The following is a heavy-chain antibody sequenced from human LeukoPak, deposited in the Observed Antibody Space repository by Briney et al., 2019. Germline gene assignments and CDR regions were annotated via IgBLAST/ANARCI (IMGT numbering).Heavy chain of an antibody. Sequence: PSETLSLTCTVSGGSISSSSYYWGWIRQPPGKGLEWIGSIYYSGNTYYNPSLKSRVSISVDTPNNQFSLRLSSVTAADTAVYYCARRIGSGSYADYWGQGTLVTVSS. CDR3: ARRIGSGSYADY. CDR1: GGSISSSSYY. D-gene: IGHD3-10*01. V-gene: IGHV4-39*01. CDR2: IYYSGNT. J-gene: IGHJ4*02.